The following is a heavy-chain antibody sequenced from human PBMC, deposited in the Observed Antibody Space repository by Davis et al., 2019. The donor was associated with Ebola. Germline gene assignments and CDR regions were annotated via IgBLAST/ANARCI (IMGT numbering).Heavy chain of an antibody. V-gene: IGHV1-46*03. CDR2: SNPSGGST. J-gene: IGHJ6*02. D-gene: IGHD2-15*01. Sequence: AASVTVSCKASGYTFTSHYMHWVRQAPGQGLEWMGISNPSGGSTTYAQKLQGRVTMTRDTSTSTVNMELSSLRSEHTAVYYCAREIVVVVAVTPNGYYYYGMDVWGQGTTVTVSS. CDR3: AREIVVVVAVTPNGYYYYGMDV. CDR1: GYTFTSHY.